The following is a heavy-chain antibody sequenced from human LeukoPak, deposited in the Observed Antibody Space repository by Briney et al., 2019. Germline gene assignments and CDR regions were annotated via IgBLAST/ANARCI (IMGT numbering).Heavy chain of an antibody. J-gene: IGHJ6*04. CDR2: ISSSGSTI. CDR3: ARDNGAAAGLGGYYYGMDV. D-gene: IGHD6-13*01. Sequence: GGSLRLSCAASGFTFSSYEMNWVRQAPGKGLVWVSYISSSGSTIYYADSVKGRFTISRDNAKNSLYLQMNSLRAEDTAVYYCARDNGAAAGLGGYYYGMDVWGKGTTVTVSS. CDR1: GFTFSSYE. V-gene: IGHV3-48*03.